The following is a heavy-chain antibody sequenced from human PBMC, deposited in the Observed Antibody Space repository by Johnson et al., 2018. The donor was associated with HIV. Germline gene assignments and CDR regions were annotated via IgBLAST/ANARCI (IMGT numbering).Heavy chain of an antibody. Sequence: QVQLVESRGGLVQPGGSLRLSCAASGFSFSTYAMHWVRQAPGKGLEYVAAISKNGDSTYHADSVKGRFTISRDNSKNTLYLQMNSLRAEDTAVYYCARDRGDMVRGGAAFDIWGQGTMVTVSS. CDR3: ARDRGDMVRGGAAFDI. D-gene: IGHD3-10*01. CDR2: ISKNGDST. J-gene: IGHJ3*02. CDR1: GFSFSTYA. V-gene: IGHV3-64*04.